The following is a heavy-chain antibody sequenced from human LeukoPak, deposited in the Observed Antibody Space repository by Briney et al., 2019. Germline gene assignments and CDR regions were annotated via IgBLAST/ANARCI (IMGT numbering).Heavy chain of an antibody. J-gene: IGHJ6*02. CDR2: ISSSSSYI. Sequence: PGGSLRLSCAASGFTFSSDSMNWVRQAPGKGLEWLSSISSSSSYIYYADSVKGRFTISRDNAKNSLYLQMNSLRAEDTAVYYCARDRGPPSYYGMDVWGQGTTVTVSS. V-gene: IGHV3-21*01. CDR1: GFTFSSDS. CDR3: ARDRGPPSYYGMDV.